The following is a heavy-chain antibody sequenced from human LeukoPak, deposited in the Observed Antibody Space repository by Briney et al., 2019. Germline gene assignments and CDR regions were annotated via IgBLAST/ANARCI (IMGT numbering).Heavy chain of an antibody. J-gene: IGHJ4*02. V-gene: IGHV3-30*02. CDR2: IRYDGSNK. CDR1: GFTFSSYG. D-gene: IGHD6-13*01. CDR3: AKAVSAAGDFDY. Sequence: GGSLRLSCAASGFTFSSYGMHWVRQAPGKGLEWVAFIRYDGSNKYYADSVKGRFTISRDDSKNTLYLQMNSLRAEDTAVYYCAKAVSAAGDFDYWGQGTLVTVSS.